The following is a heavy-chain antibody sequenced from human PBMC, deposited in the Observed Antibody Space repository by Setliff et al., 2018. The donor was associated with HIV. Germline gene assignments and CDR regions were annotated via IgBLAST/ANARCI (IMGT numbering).Heavy chain of an antibody. Sequence: ASVKVSCKPSGSTFSTYDINWVRQATGQGLEWMGWMNPNSGNTGYAQEFQGRVTMTRNTSISTAYMELSSLRSDDTAVYYCASSWSRIRYYGMDVWGQGTTVTVSS. CDR2: MNPNSGNT. V-gene: IGHV1-8*01. CDR3: ASSWSRIRYYGMDV. J-gene: IGHJ6*02. D-gene: IGHD6-13*01. CDR1: GSTFSTYD.